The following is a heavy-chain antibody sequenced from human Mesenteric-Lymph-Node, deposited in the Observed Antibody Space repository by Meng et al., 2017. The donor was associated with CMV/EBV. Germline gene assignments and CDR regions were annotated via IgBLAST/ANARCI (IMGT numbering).Heavy chain of an antibody. Sequence: GGSLRLSCTASGFTFGDYAMSWVRQAPGKGLEWVGFIRSKAYGGTTEYAASVKGRFTISRDDSKSIAYLQMNSLKTEDTAVYYCTRDDADIVVVPAATRSEYGMDVWGQGTTVTVSS. CDR1: GFTFGDYA. V-gene: IGHV3-49*04. J-gene: IGHJ6*02. D-gene: IGHD2-2*01. CDR3: TRDDADIVVVPAATRSEYGMDV. CDR2: IRSKAYGGTT.